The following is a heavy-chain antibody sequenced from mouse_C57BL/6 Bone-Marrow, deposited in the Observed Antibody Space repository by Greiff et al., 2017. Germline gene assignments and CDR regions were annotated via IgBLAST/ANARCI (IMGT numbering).Heavy chain of an antibody. CDR2: IWSGGSS. CDR3: ARGGYSDMDY. CDR1: GFSLTSYG. Sequence: VQLQQSGPGLVQPSQCLSITCTVSGFSLTSYGVHWVRQSPGKGLEWLGVIWSGGSSDYNAAFISSLSISKDNSKSQVFFKMNSLQADDTAIYYCARGGYSDMDYWGQGTSVTVSS. V-gene: IGHV2-2*01. J-gene: IGHJ4*01.